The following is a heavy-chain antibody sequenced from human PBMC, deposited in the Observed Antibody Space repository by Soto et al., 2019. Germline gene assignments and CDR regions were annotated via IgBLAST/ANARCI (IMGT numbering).Heavy chain of an antibody. V-gene: IGHV3-48*03. D-gene: IGHD5-18*01. J-gene: IGHJ4*02. Sequence: EVQLVESGGDLVQPGGSLRLSCSASGFIFSNFEMNWVRQAPGKGLEWVSYISSSGTTINYADSVKGRFTIARDTAKNSLYLQVNSLRVEDTGLYYCARGDSWIQLWQCDYWGQGTLVTVSS. CDR1: GFIFSNFE. CDR2: ISSSGTTI. CDR3: ARGDSWIQLWQCDY.